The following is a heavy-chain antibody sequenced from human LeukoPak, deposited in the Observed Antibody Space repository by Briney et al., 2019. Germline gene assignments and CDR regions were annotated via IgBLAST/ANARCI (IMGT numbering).Heavy chain of an antibody. Sequence: GASVKVSCKASGYSFTSYGINWVRQAPGQGLEWMGGISAYSGNTNYAQKFQGRVTMTTDTFTSTAYMVLRSLRSDDTAVYYCARDRPISQTLYYDSSGGDYWGQGTLVTVSS. CDR1: GYSFTSYG. CDR2: ISAYSGNT. V-gene: IGHV1-18*01. D-gene: IGHD3-22*01. J-gene: IGHJ4*02. CDR3: ARDRPISQTLYYDSSGGDY.